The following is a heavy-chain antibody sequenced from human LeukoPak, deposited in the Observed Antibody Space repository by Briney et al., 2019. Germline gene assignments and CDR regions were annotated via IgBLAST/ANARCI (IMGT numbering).Heavy chain of an antibody. CDR3: ARGVRSYQALVDY. CDR2: INEDGSEK. V-gene: IGHV3-7*03. D-gene: IGHD1-26*01. CDR1: GFTLSYYW. J-gene: IGHJ4*02. Sequence: PGGSLRLSCAASGFTLSYYWMSWVRQAPGKGLEWVANINEDGSEKNYVDSVKGRFTISRDNAKNTLYLQMNSLRAEGTAVYYCARGVRSYQALVDYWGQGTLVTVSS.